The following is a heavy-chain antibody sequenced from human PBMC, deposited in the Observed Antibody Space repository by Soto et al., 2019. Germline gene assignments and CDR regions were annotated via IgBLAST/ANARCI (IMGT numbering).Heavy chain of an antibody. J-gene: IGHJ5*02. Sequence: QLQLQESGPGLVKPSETLSLTCTVSGGSISSSSYYWGWIRQPPGKGLEWIGSIYYSGSTYYNPSLKSRVTISVDTSKNQFSLKLSSVTAADTAVYYCARQIWYSSSYRFDPWGQGTLVIVSS. D-gene: IGHD6-13*01. CDR2: IYYSGST. CDR1: GGSISSSSYY. CDR3: ARQIWYSSSYRFDP. V-gene: IGHV4-39*01.